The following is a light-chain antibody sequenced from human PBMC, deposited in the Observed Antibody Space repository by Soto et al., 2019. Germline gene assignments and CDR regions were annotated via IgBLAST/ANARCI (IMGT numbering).Light chain of an antibody. Sequence: DIVLTQSPATLSLSPGERATLSCRASQSVSSYLAWYQQKPGQAPRLPIYAASNRATGIPARFSGSGSRTDFSLTISSLEPEDFTVYYCQQHSNWPLTFGGGTKVDIK. CDR1: QSVSSY. V-gene: IGKV3-11*01. J-gene: IGKJ4*01. CDR2: AAS. CDR3: QQHSNWPLT.